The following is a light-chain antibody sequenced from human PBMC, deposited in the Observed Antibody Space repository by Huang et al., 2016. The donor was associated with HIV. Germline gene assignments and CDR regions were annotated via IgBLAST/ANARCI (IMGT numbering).Light chain of an antibody. V-gene: IGKV1-5*03. CDR1: QSIRTY. Sequence: QMTQSPSTLSASVGDRVTITCRASQSIRTYLAWYQHQPGNAPKLLIYKASYLQSGVPSRFSGGGSGTDFTLTISGLQPDDSATYYCQEYSTYSAFGQGTKVEVK. CDR3: QEYSTYSA. CDR2: KAS. J-gene: IGKJ1*01.